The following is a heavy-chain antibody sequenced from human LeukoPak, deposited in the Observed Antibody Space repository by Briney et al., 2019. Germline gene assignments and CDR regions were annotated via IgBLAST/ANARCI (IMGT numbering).Heavy chain of an antibody. CDR2: IYHSGST. CDR3: ARGKDGLGYYFDY. CDR1: GGSISSSNW. V-gene: IGHV4-4*02. J-gene: IGHJ4*02. D-gene: IGHD5-24*01. Sequence: PSETLSLTCAVSGGSISSSNWWSWVRQPPGKGLEWIGEIYHSGSTNYNPSLKSRVTISVDKSKNQFSLKLSSVTAADTAMYYCARGKDGLGYYFDYWGQGTRVTVS.